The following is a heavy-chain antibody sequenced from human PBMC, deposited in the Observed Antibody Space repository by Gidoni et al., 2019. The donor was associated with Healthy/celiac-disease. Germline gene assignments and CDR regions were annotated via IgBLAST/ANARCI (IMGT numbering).Heavy chain of an antibody. D-gene: IGHD2-2*01. CDR1: GFTFDDYA. CDR3: AKDKYQLPHHYMDV. CDR2: ISWNSGSI. J-gene: IGHJ6*03. V-gene: IGHV3-9*01. Sequence: EVQLVESGGGLVQPGRSLRLSCAASGFTFDDYAMHWVRQAPGKGLEWVSGISWNSGSIGYADSVKGRFTISRDNAKNSLYLQMNSLRAEDTALYYCAKDKYQLPHHYMDVWGKGTTVTVSS.